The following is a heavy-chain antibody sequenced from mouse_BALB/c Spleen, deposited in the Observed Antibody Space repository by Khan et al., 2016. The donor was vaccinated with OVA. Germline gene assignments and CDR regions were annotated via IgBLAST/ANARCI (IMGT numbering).Heavy chain of an antibody. CDR2: IDPFSGGI. CDR1: GYSFTSYY. Sequence: VQLQQSGPELMKPGASVKMSCKASGYSFTSYYIHWVKSHGKSLEWIGYIDPFSGGITYNQKFKGKATLTVDKSSNTAYIHLSNLTSEDSAVYYCTRHGNVAWFTYWGQGTLVIVSA. V-gene: IGHV1S135*01. J-gene: IGHJ3*01. CDR3: TRHGNVAWFTY. D-gene: IGHD2-1*01.